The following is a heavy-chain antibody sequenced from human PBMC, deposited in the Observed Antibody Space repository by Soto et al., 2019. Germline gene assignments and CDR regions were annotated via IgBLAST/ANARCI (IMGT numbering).Heavy chain of an antibody. Sequence: GGSLRLSCAASGFTLASYAMSWVRQAPGKGLEWVSSMSGSGGGTYYADSVKGRFTISRDISANTLYLQMNSLRAEDTAVYYCAKRLTPFDYWGQGTLVTVSS. D-gene: IGHD2-8*01. CDR1: GFTLASYA. J-gene: IGHJ4*02. V-gene: IGHV3-23*01. CDR3: AKRLTPFDY. CDR2: MSGSGGGT.